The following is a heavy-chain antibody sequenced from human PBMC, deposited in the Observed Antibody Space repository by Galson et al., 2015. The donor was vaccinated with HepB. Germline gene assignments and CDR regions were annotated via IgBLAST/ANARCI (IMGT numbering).Heavy chain of an antibody. V-gene: IGHV6-1*01. Sequence: CAISGDSVSSNSAAWNWIRQSPSRGLEWLGRTYYRSKWYNDYAVSVKSRITINPDTSKNQFSLQLNSVTPEDTAVYYCARDPGTAMAIGGYGMDAWGQGTTVTVSS. CDR1: GDSVSSNSAA. D-gene: IGHD5-18*01. CDR2: TYYRSKWYN. CDR3: ARDPGTAMAIGGYGMDA. J-gene: IGHJ6*02.